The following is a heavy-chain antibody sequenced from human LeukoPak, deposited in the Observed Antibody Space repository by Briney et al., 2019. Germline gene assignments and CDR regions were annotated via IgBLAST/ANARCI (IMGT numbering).Heavy chain of an antibody. CDR2: ITKSDGTT. CDR1: GFTFSSYA. CDR3: ARGSGGYYDSGRRYYYGMDV. Sequence: GGSLRLSCAASGFTFSSYAMTWVRQAPGKGLEWVSSITKSDGTTFYADSVRGRFTISRDNSKNTLYLQMNSLRAEDTAVYYCARGSGGYYDSGRRYYYGMDVWGQGTTVTVSS. V-gene: IGHV3-23*01. D-gene: IGHD3-22*01. J-gene: IGHJ6*02.